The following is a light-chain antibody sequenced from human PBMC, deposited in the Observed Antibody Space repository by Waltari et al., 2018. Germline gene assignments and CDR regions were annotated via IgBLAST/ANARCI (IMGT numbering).Light chain of an antibody. Sequence: QSVLTQPPSVSAAPGQKVTLTCSGSSSPIGQNYVSWYQQVPGTAPKLHIFANNRTPEGIPYRFSGAQAGTSASLGSTGLHAEDEADYYCGTWDGIISAVVFGGGTKLTVL. CDR2: ANN. J-gene: IGLJ2*01. CDR3: GTWDGIISAVV. CDR1: SSPIGQNY. V-gene: IGLV1-51*02.